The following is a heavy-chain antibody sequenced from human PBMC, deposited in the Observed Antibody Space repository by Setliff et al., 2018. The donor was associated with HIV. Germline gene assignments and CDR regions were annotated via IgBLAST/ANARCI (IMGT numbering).Heavy chain of an antibody. CDR2: INHSGST. CDR1: GGSFSGYY. J-gene: IGHJ6*02. CDR3: GTAMYYYYGLDV. Sequence: SETLSLTCAVYGGSFSGYYWSWIRQPPGKGLEWIGEINHSGSTNYNPSLKSRVTILVDTSKNQFSLKLSSVTAADTAVYYCGTAMYYYYGLDVWGQGIRVTVSS. D-gene: IGHD2-2*01. V-gene: IGHV4-34*01.